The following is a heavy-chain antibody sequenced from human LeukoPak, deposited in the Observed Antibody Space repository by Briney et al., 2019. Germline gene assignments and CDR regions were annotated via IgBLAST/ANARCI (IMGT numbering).Heavy chain of an antibody. CDR2: ISSSSSTI. Sequence: GGSLRLSCAASGFTFSSYSMNWVRQAPGKGLEWVSYISSSSSTIYYADSVKGRFTISRDNAKNSLYLQMNSLRAEDTAVYYCARDHYDSSHWGQGTLVTVSS. CDR1: GFTFSSYS. V-gene: IGHV3-48*01. CDR3: ARDHYDSSH. D-gene: IGHD3-22*01. J-gene: IGHJ4*02.